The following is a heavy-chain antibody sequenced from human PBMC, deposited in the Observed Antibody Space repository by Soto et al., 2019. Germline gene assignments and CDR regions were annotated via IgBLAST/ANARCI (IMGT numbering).Heavy chain of an antibody. V-gene: IGHV4-31*03. J-gene: IGHJ4*02. CDR1: GGSISSGGYY. D-gene: IGHD4-17*01. CDR3: ARLVGGDYVELYFDY. CDR2: IYYSGST. Sequence: PSETLSLTCTVSGGSISSGGYYWSWIRQHPGKGLEWIGYIYYSGSTYYNPSLKSRVTISVDTSKNQFSLKLSSVTAADTAVYYCARLVGGDYVELYFDYWGQGTLVTVSS.